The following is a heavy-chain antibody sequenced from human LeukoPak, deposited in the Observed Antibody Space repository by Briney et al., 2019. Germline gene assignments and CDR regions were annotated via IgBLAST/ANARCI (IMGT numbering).Heavy chain of an antibody. CDR2: IYHSGST. J-gene: IGHJ4*02. V-gene: IGHV4-4*02. CDR1: GGSISSSNW. Sequence: SGTLSLTCAVSGGSISSSNWWSWVRQPPGKGLEWIGEIYHSGSTNYNPSLKSRVTISVDKSKNQFSLKLSSVTAADTAVYYCARVSLVRGAPDYYFDYWGQGTLVTVSS. CDR3: ARVSLVRGAPDYYFDY. D-gene: IGHD3-10*01.